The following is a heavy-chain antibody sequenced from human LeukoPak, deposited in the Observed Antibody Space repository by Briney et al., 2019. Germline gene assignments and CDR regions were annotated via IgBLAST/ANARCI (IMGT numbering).Heavy chain of an antibody. D-gene: IGHD3-22*01. J-gene: IGHJ3*02. CDR1: GFTFSSYE. V-gene: IGHV3-48*03. CDR3: ARDNYDSSGYYRRDAFDI. Sequence: GWSLRLSCAASGFTFSSYEMNWVRQAPGKGLEGVSYISSSGSTIYYTDSVKGRFTISRDTAKNSLYLQMNSLSAEDTAVYYCARDNYDSSGYYRRDAFDIWGQGTMVTVSS. CDR2: ISSSGSTI.